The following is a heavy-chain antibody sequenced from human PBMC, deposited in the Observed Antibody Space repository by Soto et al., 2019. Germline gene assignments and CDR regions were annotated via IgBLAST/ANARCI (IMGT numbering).Heavy chain of an antibody. Sequence: SETLSLTCAVYGGSFSGYYWSWIRQPPGKGLEWIGEINHSGSTNYNPSLKSRVTISVDTSKNKFSLKLSSVTAADTAVYYCARSIVVVTATAGYYFDYWGQGTLVTVSS. J-gene: IGHJ4*02. V-gene: IGHV4-34*01. CDR2: INHSGST. CDR1: GGSFSGYY. D-gene: IGHD2-21*02. CDR3: ARSIVVVTATAGYYFDY.